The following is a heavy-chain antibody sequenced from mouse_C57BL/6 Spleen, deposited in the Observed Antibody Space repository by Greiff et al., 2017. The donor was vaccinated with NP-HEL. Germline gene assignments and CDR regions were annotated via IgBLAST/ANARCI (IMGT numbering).Heavy chain of an antibody. V-gene: IGHV1-82*01. Sequence: VQLQQSGPELVKPGASVKISCKASGYAFSSSWMNWVKQRPGKGLEWIGRIYPGDGDTNYNGKFKGKATLTADKSSSTAYMQLSSLTSEDSAVYVCASPPYYGSSDVWGTGTTVTVSS. CDR2: IYPGDGDT. D-gene: IGHD1-1*01. CDR3: ASPPYYGSSDV. CDR1: GYAFSSSW. J-gene: IGHJ1*03.